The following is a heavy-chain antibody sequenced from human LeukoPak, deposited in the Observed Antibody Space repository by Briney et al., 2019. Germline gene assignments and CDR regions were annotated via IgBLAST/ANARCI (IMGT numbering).Heavy chain of an antibody. D-gene: IGHD4-23*01. CDR1: GFTFSSYS. J-gene: IGHJ4*02. CDR2: ISSSSSYI. V-gene: IGHV3-21*01. Sequence: GGSLRLSCAASGFTFSSYSMNWVRQAPGKGLEWVSSISSSSSYIYYADSVKGRFTISRDNAKNSLYLQMNSLRAEDTAVYYCAREQINGGNMGGYWGQGTLVTVSS. CDR3: AREQINGGNMGGY.